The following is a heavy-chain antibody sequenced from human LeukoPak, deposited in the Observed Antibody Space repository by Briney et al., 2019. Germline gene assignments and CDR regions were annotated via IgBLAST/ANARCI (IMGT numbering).Heavy chain of an antibody. CDR2: IYYSGST. Sequence: PSETLSLTCTVSGGSISSSSYYWGWIRQPPGKGLEWIGSIYYSGSTYYNPSLKSRVTISVDTSKNQFSLKLSSVTAADTAVYYCARSIAARSYYYYGMDVWGQGTTVTVSS. J-gene: IGHJ6*02. CDR3: ARSIAARSYYYYGMDV. CDR1: GGSISSSSYY. D-gene: IGHD6-6*01. V-gene: IGHV4-39*01.